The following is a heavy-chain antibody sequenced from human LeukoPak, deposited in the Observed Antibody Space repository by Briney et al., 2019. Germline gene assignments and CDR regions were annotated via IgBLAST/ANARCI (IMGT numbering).Heavy chain of an antibody. CDR2: IKSKTDGGTT. D-gene: IGHD6-6*01. V-gene: IGHV3-15*01. Sequence: NPGGSLRLSCAASGFTFSTAWMSWVRQAPGKGLEWVGHIKSKTDGGTTDYAAPVKGRFTISRDDSKNTLYLQMNSLKIEDTAVYYCARQQLVLDYWGQGTLVTVSS. CDR3: ARQQLVLDY. CDR1: GFTFSTAW. J-gene: IGHJ4*02.